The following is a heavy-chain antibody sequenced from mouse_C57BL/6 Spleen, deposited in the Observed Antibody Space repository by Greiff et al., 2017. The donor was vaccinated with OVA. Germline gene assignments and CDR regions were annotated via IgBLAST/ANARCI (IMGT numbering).Heavy chain of an antibody. J-gene: IGHJ4*01. CDR2: INPNNGGT. Sequence: EVQLQESGPELVKPGASVKMSCKASGYTFTDYNMHWVKQSHGKSLEWIGYINPNNGGTSYNQKFKGKATLTVNKSSSTAYMELRSLTSEDSAVYYCAYYSNYDYAMDYWGQGTSVTVSS. CDR3: AYYSNYDYAMDY. CDR1: GYTFTDYN. V-gene: IGHV1-22*01. D-gene: IGHD2-5*01.